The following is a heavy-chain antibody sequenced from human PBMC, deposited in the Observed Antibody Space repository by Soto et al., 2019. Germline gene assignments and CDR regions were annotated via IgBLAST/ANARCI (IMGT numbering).Heavy chain of an antibody. D-gene: IGHD3-22*01. CDR3: AGNYYDSSGYYFGGDAFDI. V-gene: IGHV3-11*01. J-gene: IGHJ3*02. CDR1: GFTFSDYY. CDR2: ISSSGSTI. Sequence: PGGSLRLSCAASGFTFSDYYMSWIRQAPGKGLEWVSYISSSGSTIYYADSVKGRFTISRDNAKNSLYLQMNSLRAEDTAVYYCAGNYYDSSGYYFGGDAFDIWGQGTMVTVSS.